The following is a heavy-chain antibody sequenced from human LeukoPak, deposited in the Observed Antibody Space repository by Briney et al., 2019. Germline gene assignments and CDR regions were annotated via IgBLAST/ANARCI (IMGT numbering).Heavy chain of an antibody. CDR1: GFTFSSYT. CDR2: ISYNGNTT. J-gene: IGHJ3*02. D-gene: IGHD3-22*01. V-gene: IGHV3-64*01. Sequence: GGSLRLSCAASGFTFSSYTLHWVRQAPGKGLEFVSAISYNGNTTYYANSVKGRFTISRDNSKNTLYLQMDSLRAEDMAVYYCARPYYYDSSGYPSDAFDIWGQGTMVTVSS. CDR3: ARPYYYDSSGYPSDAFDI.